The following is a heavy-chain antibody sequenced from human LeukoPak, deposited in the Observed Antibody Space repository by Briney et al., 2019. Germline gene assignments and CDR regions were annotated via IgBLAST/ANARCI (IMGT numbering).Heavy chain of an antibody. Sequence: ASVKVSCKVSGYTLTELSMHWVRQAPGKGLEWMGGFDPEDGETIYAQKFQGRVTMTEDTSTDTAYMELSSLRSEDTAVYCVTDPVGYCSSDGCYSVDYWGQGTLVTVSS. CDR3: VTDPVGYCSSDGCYSVDY. D-gene: IGHD2-15*01. V-gene: IGHV1-24*01. CDR1: GYTLTELS. J-gene: IGHJ4*02. CDR2: FDPEDGET.